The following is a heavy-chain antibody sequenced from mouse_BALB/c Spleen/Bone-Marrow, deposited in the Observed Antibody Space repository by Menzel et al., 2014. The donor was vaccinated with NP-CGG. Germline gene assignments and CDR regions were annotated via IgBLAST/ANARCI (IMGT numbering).Heavy chain of an antibody. V-gene: IGHV5-6-3*01. Sequence: EVQGVESGGGLVQPGGSLKLSCAASGFTFSSYGMSWLRQTPDKRLELVASSNSNGGSTYYPDSVKGRFTISRDNAKKTLSLQMSSLKSEDTAVYYCARGNYGNYVDYFDYWGQGTTLTVSS. D-gene: IGHD2-1*01. CDR1: GFTFSSYG. CDR2: SNSNGGST. J-gene: IGHJ2*01. CDR3: ARGNYGNYVDYFDY.